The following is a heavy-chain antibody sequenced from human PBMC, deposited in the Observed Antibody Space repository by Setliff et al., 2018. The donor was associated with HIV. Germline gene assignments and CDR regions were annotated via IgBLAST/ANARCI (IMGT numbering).Heavy chain of an antibody. CDR3: AKDGGGDYYYYYMDV. J-gene: IGHJ6*03. CDR1: GFTFSSYG. V-gene: IGHV3-30*02. D-gene: IGHD2-15*01. Sequence: QPGGSMRLSCAASGFTFSSYGMHWVRQAPGKGLEWVTFIRYDGSDKYYADSVKGRFTISRDNSKNTLYLQMNSLRTEDTAVYYCAKDGGGDYYYYYMDVWGKGTTVTVSS. CDR2: IRYDGSDK.